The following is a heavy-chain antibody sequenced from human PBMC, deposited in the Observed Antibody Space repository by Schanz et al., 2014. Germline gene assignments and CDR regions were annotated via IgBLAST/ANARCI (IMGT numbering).Heavy chain of an antibody. Sequence: QVQLVQSGAEVKEPGASVTVSCEASRYTFTTYGLNWVRQAPGQGLEWMGRIIPSLGLAKYEQKFQDKVTITADTSTTTAYMELSGLRSEDTAVYYCARDRLECGAECYSVEVFEIWGQGTLVIVSS. CDR3: ARDRLECGAECYSVEVFEI. CDR1: RYTFTTYG. J-gene: IGHJ4*02. V-gene: IGHV1-69*09. D-gene: IGHD2-21*01. CDR2: IIPSLGLA.